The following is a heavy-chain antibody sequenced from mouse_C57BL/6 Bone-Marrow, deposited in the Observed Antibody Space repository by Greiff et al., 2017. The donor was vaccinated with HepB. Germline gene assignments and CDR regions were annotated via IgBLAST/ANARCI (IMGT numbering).Heavy chain of an antibody. V-gene: IGHV1-75*01. CDR2: IFPGSGST. CDR1: GYTFTDYY. CDR3: ARRCPYGSSYWYFDV. J-gene: IGHJ1*03. D-gene: IGHD1-1*01. Sequence: QVQLKQSGPELVKPGASVKISCKASGYTFTDYYINWVKQRPGQGLEWIGWIFPGSGSTYYNEKFKGKATLTVDKSSSTAYMLLSSLTSEDSAVYFCARRCPYGSSYWYFDVWGTGTTVTVSS.